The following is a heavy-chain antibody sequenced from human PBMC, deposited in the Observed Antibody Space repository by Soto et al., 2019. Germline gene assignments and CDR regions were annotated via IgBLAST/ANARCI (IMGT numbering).Heavy chain of an antibody. CDR3: AKIASIAARPGYDY. CDR1: GFTFSSYG. D-gene: IGHD6-6*01. Sequence: GGSLRLSCAASGFTFSSYGMHWVRQAPGKGLEWVAVISYDGSNKYYADSVKGRFTISRDNSKNTLYLQMNSLRAEDTAVYYCAKIASIAARPGYDYWGQGTLVTVSS. V-gene: IGHV3-30*18. J-gene: IGHJ4*02. CDR2: ISYDGSNK.